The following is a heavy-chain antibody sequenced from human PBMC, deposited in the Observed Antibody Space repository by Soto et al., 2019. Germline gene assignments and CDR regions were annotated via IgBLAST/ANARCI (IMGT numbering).Heavy chain of an antibody. Sequence: PSDTLSLTCAVCGGSLNDYYWIWIRQFPGKGLEWIGDIYHSGGTNYNPSVKSRVTISIEPSRNQFSLQLRSVTAADTALYYCARETYSTSGDENIHFDYWGQGSRVTVSS. J-gene: IGHJ4*02. CDR3: ARETYSTSGDENIHFDY. V-gene: IGHV4-34*01. D-gene: IGHD3-10*01. CDR1: GGSLNDYY. CDR2: IYHSGGT.